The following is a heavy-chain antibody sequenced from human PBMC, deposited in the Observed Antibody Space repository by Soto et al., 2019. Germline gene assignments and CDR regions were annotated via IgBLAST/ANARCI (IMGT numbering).Heavy chain of an antibody. CDR1: GFTFSSYD. CDR3: ARGQYSSSGYYYYGMDV. J-gene: IGHJ6*02. Sequence: GGSLRLSCAASGFTFSSYDMHWVRQATGKGLEWVSAIGTAGDTYYPGSVKGRFTISRENAKNSLYLQMNSLRAGDTAVYYCARGQYSSSGYYYYGMDVWGQGTTLTVSS. CDR2: IGTAGDT. V-gene: IGHV3-13*01. D-gene: IGHD6-13*01.